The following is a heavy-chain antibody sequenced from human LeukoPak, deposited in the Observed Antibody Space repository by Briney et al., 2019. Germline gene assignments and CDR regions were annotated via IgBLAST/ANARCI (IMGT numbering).Heavy chain of an antibody. CDR1: GYSISSGYY. Sequence: KPSETLSLTCTVSGYSISSGYYWGWIRQPPGKGLEWIGSIYHSGSTYYNPSLKSRVTISVDTSKNQFSLKLSSVTAADTAVYYCARGKAATYYYDSSGYYYWDWGQGTLVTVSS. CDR3: ARGKAATYYYDSSGYYYWD. V-gene: IGHV4-38-2*02. D-gene: IGHD3-22*01. CDR2: IYHSGST. J-gene: IGHJ4*02.